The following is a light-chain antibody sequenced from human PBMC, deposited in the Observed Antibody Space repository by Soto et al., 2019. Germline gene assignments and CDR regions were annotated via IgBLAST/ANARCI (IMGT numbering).Light chain of an antibody. CDR3: CSYAGSHVV. V-gene: IGLV2-23*01. J-gene: IGLJ2*01. CDR1: SSDVGSDNL. CDR2: EGS. Sequence: QSALTQPASVSGSPGQSITISCTGTSSDVGSDNLVSWYQQHPGKAPKLMIYEGSKRPSGVSNRLSGSKSGNTASLTISGLEAQDDADYYCCSYAGSHVVFGGGTKLTVL.